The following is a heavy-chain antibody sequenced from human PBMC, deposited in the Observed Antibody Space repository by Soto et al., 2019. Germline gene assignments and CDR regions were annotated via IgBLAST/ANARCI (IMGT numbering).Heavy chain of an antibody. J-gene: IGHJ4*02. CDR3: ARVGYCSGGSCPYYFDY. V-gene: IGHV3-21*01. CDR1: GFTFSSYS. CDR2: ISSSSSYI. Sequence: EVQLVESGGGLVKPGGSLRLSCAASGFTFSSYSMNWVRQAPGKGLEWVSSISSSSSYIYYADSVKGRFTISRDNAKNSLYLQMNSLRAEDTAVYYCARVGYCSGGSCPYYFDYWGQGTLVTVSS. D-gene: IGHD2-15*01.